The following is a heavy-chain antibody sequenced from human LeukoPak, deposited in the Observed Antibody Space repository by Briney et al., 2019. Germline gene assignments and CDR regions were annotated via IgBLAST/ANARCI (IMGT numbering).Heavy chain of an antibody. CDR3: ARDRSSLYSSSWYVNWFDP. Sequence: GGSLRLSCAASGFTFSSYAMHWVRRAPCKGLEWVAVISYDGSNKYYADSVKGRFTISRDNSKNTLYLQMNSLRAEDTAVYYCARDRSSLYSSSWYVNWFDPWGQGTLVTVSS. CDR1: GFTFSSYA. V-gene: IGHV3-30-3*01. D-gene: IGHD6-13*01. CDR2: ISYDGSNK. J-gene: IGHJ5*02.